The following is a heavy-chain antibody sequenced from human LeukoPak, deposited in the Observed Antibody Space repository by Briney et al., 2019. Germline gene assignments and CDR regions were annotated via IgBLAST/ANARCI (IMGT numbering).Heavy chain of an antibody. CDR2: IRYDGRIK. J-gene: IGHJ5*02. CDR1: GFTSSAYG. D-gene: IGHD6-13*01. Sequence: PGGSLRISCAASGFTSSAYGVHWVRQAPGKGLEWVAFIRYDGRIKNYADSVKGRFTISRDNSKNTLYLQMNSLTTEDTSLYYCARNRAAAGDWLDPWGQGTLVIVSS. CDR3: ARNRAAAGDWLDP. V-gene: IGHV3-30*02.